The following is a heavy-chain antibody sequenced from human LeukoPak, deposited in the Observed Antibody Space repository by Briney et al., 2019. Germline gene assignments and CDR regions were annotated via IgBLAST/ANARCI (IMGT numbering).Heavy chain of an antibody. V-gene: IGHV4-30-2*01. J-gene: IGHJ4*02. CDR2: IYHSGST. D-gene: IGHD3-16*02. Sequence: PSQTLSLTCIVSGGSISSGGFYWNWIRQPPGEGLEWLGYIYHSGSTYYNPSLKSRVTISVDRSKNQFSLKLTSVTAADTAVYYCARGRYGYYWGQGTLVTVSS. CDR1: GGSISSGGFY. CDR3: ARGRYGYY.